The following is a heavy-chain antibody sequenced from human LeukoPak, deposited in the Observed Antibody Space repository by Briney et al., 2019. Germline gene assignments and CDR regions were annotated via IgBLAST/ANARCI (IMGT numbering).Heavy chain of an antibody. CDR2: ISGSSNTI. J-gene: IGHJ4*02. D-gene: IGHD3-10*01. V-gene: IGHV3-48*01. CDR3: AREGRTVIPY. Sequence: PGESLRLSCAASGFTFRTYSMNWVRQAPGKGLEWVSYISGSSNTIYYADSVRGRFTISRGNAKNSLYLQMNSLRVEDTAVYYCAREGRTVIPYWGQGTLVTVSS. CDR1: GFTFRTYS.